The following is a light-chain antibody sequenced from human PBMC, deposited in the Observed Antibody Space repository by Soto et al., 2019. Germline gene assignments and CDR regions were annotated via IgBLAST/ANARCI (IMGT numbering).Light chain of an antibody. Sequence: EIVLTQSPGTLSLSPGERATLSCRASQSITNNYLAWYQQKPGHAPRLLIYGASIRATGIPDRFSGSVSGTDFTLTISRLEPEDFAVYYCQQYGSSLYTFGQGTKLEI. CDR3: QQYGSSLYT. CDR1: QSITNNY. CDR2: GAS. J-gene: IGKJ2*01. V-gene: IGKV3-20*01.